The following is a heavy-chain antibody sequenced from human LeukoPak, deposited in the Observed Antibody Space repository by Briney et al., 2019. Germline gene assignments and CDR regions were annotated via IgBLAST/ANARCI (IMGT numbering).Heavy chain of an antibody. J-gene: IGHJ6*03. CDR3: ARMGGHYYYYYMDV. V-gene: IGHV4-34*01. Sequence: PSETLSLTCAVYGDSLNDYYWTWIRQSPGKGLEWIAEINHRRVINYNPSLKSRVTLSVDTSNNHFFLNLDSVTAADSAVYYCARMGGHYYYYYMDVWSQGTTVTVSS. CDR1: GDSLNDYY. D-gene: IGHD3-16*01. CDR2: INHRRVI.